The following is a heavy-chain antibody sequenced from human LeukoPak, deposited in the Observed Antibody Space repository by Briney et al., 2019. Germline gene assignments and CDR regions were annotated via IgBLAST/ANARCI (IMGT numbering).Heavy chain of an antibody. Sequence: TGGSLRLSCAASGFAFSSYWMHWVRQAPGKGLVWVSRINSDGSSTSYADSVKGRFTISRDNAKNTLYLQMNSLRAEDTAVYYCARGLVVVPATMMYWGQGTLVTVSS. J-gene: IGHJ4*02. CDR2: INSDGSST. D-gene: IGHD2-2*01. V-gene: IGHV3-74*01. CDR1: GFAFSSYW. CDR3: ARGLVVVPATMMY.